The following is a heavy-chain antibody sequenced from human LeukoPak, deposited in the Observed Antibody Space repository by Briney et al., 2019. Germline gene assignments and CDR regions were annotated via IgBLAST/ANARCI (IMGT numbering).Heavy chain of an antibody. J-gene: IGHJ4*02. D-gene: IGHD3-9*01. CDR1: GFIFTDYA. Sequence: GGSLRLSCAASGFIFTDYAMHWVRQPPGKGLEWVALVSYDGRNENYADSVKGRFTISRDTSKSTLYLQLNSLRGEDTAVYYCARDRDYDTIDYWGQGTLVTVSS. CDR3: ARDRDYDTIDY. CDR2: VSYDGRNE. V-gene: IGHV3-30*04.